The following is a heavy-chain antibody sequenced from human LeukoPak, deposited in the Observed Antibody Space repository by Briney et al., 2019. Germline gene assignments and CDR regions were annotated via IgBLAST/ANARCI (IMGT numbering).Heavy chain of an antibody. V-gene: IGHV1-69*04. CDR3: ARVLLGYCSGGSCWNAFDI. D-gene: IGHD2-15*01. CDR2: IIPILGIA. Sequence: ASVKVSCKASGGTFSSYAISWVRQAPGQGLEWMGRIIPILGIANYAQKFQGRVTITADKSTSTAYMELSSLRSEDTAVYYCARVLLGYCSGGSCWNAFDIWGQGTMVTVSS. CDR1: GGTFSSYA. J-gene: IGHJ3*02.